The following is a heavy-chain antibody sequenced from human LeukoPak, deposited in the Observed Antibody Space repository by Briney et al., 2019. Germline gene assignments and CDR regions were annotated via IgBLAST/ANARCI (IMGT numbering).Heavy chain of an antibody. Sequence: GGSLRLSCAASGFNFRSYWMSWVRQIPGKGLEWVTNLDQDGTKKYYVDSVKGRFTISRDNAKNSLYLQMNSLRAEDTTIYYCARDSFAGCDYWGQGTVVTVSS. CDR1: GFNFRSYW. CDR3: ARDSFAGCDY. J-gene: IGHJ4*02. CDR2: LDQDGTKK. D-gene: IGHD3-3*01. V-gene: IGHV3-7*01.